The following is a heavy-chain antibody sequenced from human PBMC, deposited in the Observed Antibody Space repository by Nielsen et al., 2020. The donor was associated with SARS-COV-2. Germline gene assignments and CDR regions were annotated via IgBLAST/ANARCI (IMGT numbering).Heavy chain of an antibody. CDR1: GFIFRTYG. J-gene: IGHJ3*02. Sequence: GGSLRLSCVASGFIFRTYGMHWVRQAPGKGLEWVAVIWYDGTNEYYADSVKGRFTISRDNSKNTLYLQMNSLRAEDTAVYYCARDYYDSSGSNAFDIWGQGTMVTVSS. V-gene: IGHV3-33*01. D-gene: IGHD3-22*01. CDR2: IWYDGTNE. CDR3: ARDYYDSSGSNAFDI.